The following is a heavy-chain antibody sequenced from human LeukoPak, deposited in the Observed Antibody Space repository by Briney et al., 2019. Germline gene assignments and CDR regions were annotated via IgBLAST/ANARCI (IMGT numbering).Heavy chain of an antibody. CDR1: GYTFINYG. CDR2: ISAYNGNT. CDR3: ARDNYGMDV. J-gene: IGHJ6*02. Sequence: TSVKVSCKASGYTFINYGVTWVRQAPGQGLEWMGWISAYNGNTNYAQKLQGRVTMTTDTSTSTAYMELRSLRSDDTAVYYCARDNYGMDVWAKGPRSPSP. V-gene: IGHV1-18*01.